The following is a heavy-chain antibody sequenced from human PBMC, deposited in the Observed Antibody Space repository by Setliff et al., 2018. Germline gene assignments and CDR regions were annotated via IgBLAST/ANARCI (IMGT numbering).Heavy chain of an antibody. CDR1: GYTFTNYA. Sequence: PSVKVSCKASGYTFTNYALHWLRQAPGQRLEWMAYINGGNGNTHYSQKFRGRVTVTRDTSTSTVFMELSTLRSEDTAVYYCARETYDILTGYTYWYFDLWGRGTLVTVSS. CDR2: INGGNGNT. D-gene: IGHD3-9*01. CDR3: ARETYDILTGYTYWYFDL. V-gene: IGHV1-3*01. J-gene: IGHJ2*01.